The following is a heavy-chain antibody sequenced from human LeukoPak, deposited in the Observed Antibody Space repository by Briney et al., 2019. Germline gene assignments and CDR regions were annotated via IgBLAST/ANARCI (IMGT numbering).Heavy chain of an antibody. CDR1: GFTFRSYA. J-gene: IGHJ4*02. D-gene: IGHD2-15*01. Sequence: GRSLRLSCAASGFTFRSYAMHWVRQAPGKGLEWEAAISYDGSNKKYADSVKGRFTISRDNSKNTLYLQMNSLRAEDTAVYYCARTYCSGGSCYRYYFDYWGQGTLVTVSS. CDR2: ISYDGSNK. CDR3: ARTYCSGGSCYRYYFDY. V-gene: IGHV3-30*14.